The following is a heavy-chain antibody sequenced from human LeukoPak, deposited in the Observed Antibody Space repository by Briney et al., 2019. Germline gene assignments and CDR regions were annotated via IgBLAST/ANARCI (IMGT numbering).Heavy chain of an antibody. CDR2: ISSSGSTI. Sequence: PGGSLRLSCAASGFTFSDYYMSWIRQAPGKGLEWVSYISSSGSTIYYADSVKGRFTISRDNAKNSLYLQMNSPRAEDTAVYYCARVGDCSSSSCFWEYYFDYWGQGTLVTVSS. V-gene: IGHV3-11*01. D-gene: IGHD2-2*01. CDR3: ARVGDCSSSSCFWEYYFDY. CDR1: GFTFSDYY. J-gene: IGHJ4*02.